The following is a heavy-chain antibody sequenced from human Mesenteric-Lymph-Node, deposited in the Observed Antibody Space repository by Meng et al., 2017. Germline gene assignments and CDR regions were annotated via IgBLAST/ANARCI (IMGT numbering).Heavy chain of an antibody. J-gene: IGHJ4*02. Sequence: QVQVQEPGPGLVKPSETLSLTGTVSGGSISSSSYYWAWIRQPPGEGLEWIGSVVYSGTTYYTSSLKSRVSISVDTSKNQFSLKLSSVTAADTAVYYCARHHHSPTFDYWGQGTLVTVSS. V-gene: IGHV4-39*01. D-gene: IGHD1-14*01. CDR2: VVYSGTT. CDR3: ARHHHSPTFDY. CDR1: GGSISSSSYY.